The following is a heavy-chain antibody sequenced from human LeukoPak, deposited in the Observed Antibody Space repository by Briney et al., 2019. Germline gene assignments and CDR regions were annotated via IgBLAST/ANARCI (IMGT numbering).Heavy chain of an antibody. V-gene: IGHV4-61*02. D-gene: IGHD1-26*01. CDR3: ARARVTTNYYYYYMDV. J-gene: IGHJ6*03. Sequence: SETLSLTCTVSGGSISSSSYYWSWIRQPAGKGLEWIGRIYTSGSTNYNPSLKSRVTISIDTSKNQFSLKLSSVTAADTAVYYCARARVTTNYYYYYMDVWGKGTTVTISS. CDR1: GGSISSSSYY. CDR2: IYTSGST.